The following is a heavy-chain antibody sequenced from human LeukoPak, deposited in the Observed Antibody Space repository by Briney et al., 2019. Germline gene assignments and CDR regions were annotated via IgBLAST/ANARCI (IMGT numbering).Heavy chain of an antibody. D-gene: IGHD1-1*01. J-gene: IGHJ4*02. V-gene: IGHV3-7*01. CDR1: GFPFSSYW. Sequence: PGGSLRLSCAASGFPFSSYWMSWVRQAPGKGLEWVANIKQDGSDKYYVDSVKGRFSISRDNAKNSLYLQLYSLRADDTAVYYCARLTGTTGFDYWGQGTLVTVSS. CDR2: IKQDGSDK. CDR3: ARLTGTTGFDY.